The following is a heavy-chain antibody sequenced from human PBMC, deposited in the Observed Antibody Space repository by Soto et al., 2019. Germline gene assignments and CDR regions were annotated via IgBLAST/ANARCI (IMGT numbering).Heavy chain of an antibody. Sequence: LSLTCTVSGGSFSSGDYYWSWIRQHPGKGLEGIGYIYYSGSTYYNPSLRSRVTISVDTSTKQFSLKLTSVTAADTALYYCAREFVYADYGGWFDPWGQGTQVTVSS. J-gene: IGHJ5*02. D-gene: IGHD4-17*01. CDR3: AREFVYADYGGWFDP. CDR1: GGSFSSGDYY. CDR2: IYYSGST. V-gene: IGHV4-31*03.